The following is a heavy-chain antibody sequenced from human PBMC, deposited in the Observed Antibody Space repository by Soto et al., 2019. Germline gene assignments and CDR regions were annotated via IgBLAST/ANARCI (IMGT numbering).Heavy chain of an antibody. CDR2: ISYDGSNK. D-gene: IGHD6-19*01. CDR3: AKEGIGWDPFDY. CDR1: GFTFSSYG. J-gene: IGHJ4*02. V-gene: IGHV3-30*18. Sequence: QVQLVESGGGVVQPGRSLRLSCAASGFTFSSYGMHWVRQAPGKGLEWVAVISYDGSNKYYADSVKGRFTISRDNSKNTLYLQMNSLRAEDTAVYYCAKEGIGWDPFDYWGQGTLVTVSS.